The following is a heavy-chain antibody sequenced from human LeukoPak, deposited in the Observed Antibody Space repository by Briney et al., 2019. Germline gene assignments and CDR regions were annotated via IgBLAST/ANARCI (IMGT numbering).Heavy chain of an antibody. D-gene: IGHD6-19*01. J-gene: IGHJ4*02. Sequence: PGGSLRLSCAASGFTFSSYGMHWVRQAPGKGLEWVAVISYDGSNKYYADSVKGRFTISRDNSKNTLYLQMNSLRAEDTAVYYCARAREGIAVAGFDYWGQGTLVTVSS. CDR3: ARAREGIAVAGFDY. CDR2: ISYDGSNK. CDR1: GFTFSSYG. V-gene: IGHV3-30*03.